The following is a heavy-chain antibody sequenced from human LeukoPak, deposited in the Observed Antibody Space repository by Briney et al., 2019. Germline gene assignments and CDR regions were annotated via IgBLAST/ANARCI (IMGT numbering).Heavy chain of an antibody. D-gene: IGHD3-22*01. CDR1: GYSFIDYY. V-gene: IGHV1-2*02. J-gene: IGHJ4*02. CDR3: ARGGASYDGSDYSPYV. Sequence: ASLKVSCKASGYSFIDYYMHWVRQAPGQGLEWLGWINPNTGGTNYAQKFQGRVTMTRDTSITTAYMELNRLRSDDTAVYYCARGGASYDGSDYSPYVWGQGTLVTVSS. CDR2: INPNTGGT.